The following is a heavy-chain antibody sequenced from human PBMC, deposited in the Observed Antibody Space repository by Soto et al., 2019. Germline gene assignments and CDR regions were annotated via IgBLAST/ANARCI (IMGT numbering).Heavy chain of an antibody. Sequence: GGSLRLSCAASGFTFSSYAMHWVRQAPGKGLEWVAVISYDGSNKYYADSVKGRFTISRDNSKNTLYLQMNSLRAGDTAVYYCARDVQRPYYDFWSGYYGRDYYYYGMDVWGQGTTVTVSS. CDR2: ISYDGSNK. J-gene: IGHJ6*02. D-gene: IGHD3-3*01. CDR3: ARDVQRPYYDFWSGYYGRDYYYYGMDV. CDR1: GFTFSSYA. V-gene: IGHV3-30-3*01.